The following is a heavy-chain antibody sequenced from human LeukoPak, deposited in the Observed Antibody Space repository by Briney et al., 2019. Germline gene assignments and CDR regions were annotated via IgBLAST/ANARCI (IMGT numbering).Heavy chain of an antibody. V-gene: IGHV3-9*01. CDR1: GFTFDDYA. J-gene: IGHJ4*02. CDR3: AKDLYDSSGPGAY. Sequence: QPGRSLRLSCAASGFTFDDYAMHWVRQAPGKGLEWVSGTSWNSGSIGYADSVKGRFTISRDNAKNSLYLQMNSLRAEDTALYYCAKDLYDSSGPGAYWGQGTLVAVSS. D-gene: IGHD3-22*01. CDR2: TSWNSGSI.